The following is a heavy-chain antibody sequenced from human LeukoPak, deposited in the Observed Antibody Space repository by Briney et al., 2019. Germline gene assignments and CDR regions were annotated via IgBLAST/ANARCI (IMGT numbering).Heavy chain of an antibody. J-gene: IGHJ4*02. D-gene: IGHD3-3*01. CDR2: INGGGDSI. CDR1: GFTFSDSY. V-gene: IGHV3-11*01. CDR3: ARDYSGNFWSGYYFDY. Sequence: TGGSLRLSCAASGFTFSDSYMSWIRQAPGKRLEWVSYINGGGDSINYADSVKGRFTISRDNVKNSLYLQMNNLRADDTAVYFCARDYSGNFWSGYYFDYWGQGTLVTVSS.